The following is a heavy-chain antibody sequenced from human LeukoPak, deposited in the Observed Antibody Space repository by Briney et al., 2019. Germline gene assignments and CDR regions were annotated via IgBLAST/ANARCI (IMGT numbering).Heavy chain of an antibody. CDR3: AKGFGSSWKTKGVPDY. CDR2: ISSSGSTI. V-gene: IGHV3-11*01. CDR1: GFTFSDYY. Sequence: GGSLRLSCAASGFTFSDYYMSWIRQAPGKGLEWVSYISSSGSTIYYADSVKGRFTISRDNAKNSLYLQMNSLRAEDTALYYCAKGFGSSWKTKGVPDYWGQGTLVTVSS. D-gene: IGHD2-2*01. J-gene: IGHJ4*02.